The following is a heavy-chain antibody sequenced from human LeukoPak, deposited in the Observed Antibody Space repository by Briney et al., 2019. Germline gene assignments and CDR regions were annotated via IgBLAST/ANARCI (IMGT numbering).Heavy chain of an antibody. CDR3: ARFTVVTWTRDY. Sequence: SETLSLTCTVSGGSISSYYWSWIRQPPGKGLEWIGYIYYSGSTNYNPSLKSRVTISVDTSKNQFSLKLSSVTAAGTAVYYCARFTVVTWTRDYWGQGTLVTVSS. CDR1: GGSISSYY. J-gene: IGHJ4*02. V-gene: IGHV4-59*01. CDR2: IYYSGST. D-gene: IGHD4-23*01.